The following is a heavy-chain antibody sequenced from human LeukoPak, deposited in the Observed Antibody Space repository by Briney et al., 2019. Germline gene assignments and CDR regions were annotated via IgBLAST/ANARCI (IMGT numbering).Heavy chain of an antibody. CDR2: ISTSSNTI. CDR3: ARDSGGSFDY. V-gene: IGHV3-48*02. Sequence: GGSLRLSCTASGFTFTSYGMNWVRQAPGRGLEWISCISTSSNTIYYADSVKGRFTISRDNAKNSLYLQTNSLRDEDTAVYYCARDSGGSFDYWGQGTLVTVSS. D-gene: IGHD6-19*01. J-gene: IGHJ4*02. CDR1: GFTFTSYG.